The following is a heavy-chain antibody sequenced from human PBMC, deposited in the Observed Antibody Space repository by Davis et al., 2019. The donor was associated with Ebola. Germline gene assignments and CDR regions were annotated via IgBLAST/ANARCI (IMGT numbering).Heavy chain of an antibody. V-gene: IGHV5-51*01. CDR1: ASSFTSYW. D-gene: IGHD1-1*01. CDR2: IYPGDSDT. J-gene: IGHJ3*02. CDR3: ATASWLERGAFDI. Sequence: GGSLRLSCKGSASSFTSYWIGWVRQMPGKGLEYMGNIYPGDSDTRYSPSFQGQVTISADKSISTAYLQWSSLKASDTAMYYCATASWLERGAFDIWGQGTMVTVSS.